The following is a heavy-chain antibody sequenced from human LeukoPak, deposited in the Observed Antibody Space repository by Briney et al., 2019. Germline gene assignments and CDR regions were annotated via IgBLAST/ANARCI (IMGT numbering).Heavy chain of an antibody. CDR1: GFTVSSNY. CDR3: AKDSNYYDSSGYYPILD. Sequence: GGSLRLSCAASGFTVSSNYMTWVRQAPGKGLEWVSVIYSGGSAYYADSVKGRFTISRDNSKNTLYLQMNSLRAEDTAVYYCAKDSNYYDSSGYYPILDWGQGTLVTVSS. D-gene: IGHD3-22*01. V-gene: IGHV3-53*01. J-gene: IGHJ4*02. CDR2: IYSGGSA.